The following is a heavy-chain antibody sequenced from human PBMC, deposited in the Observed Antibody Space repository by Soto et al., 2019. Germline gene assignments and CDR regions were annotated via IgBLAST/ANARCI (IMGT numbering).Heavy chain of an antibody. V-gene: IGHV5-51*01. Sequence: EVQLVQSGAEVKKPGESLKSSCKGSGYSFTNHWIGWVRQMPGKGLEWMGLIYPGGSDVRYSPSFQGQVTISVDKSITTAYLQWSSLRASDTAMYYCARQFHLGIGAPGSFPFDIWGQGTMVTVSS. D-gene: IGHD6-13*01. CDR2: IYPGGSDV. CDR3: ARQFHLGIGAPGSFPFDI. J-gene: IGHJ3*02. CDR1: GYSFTNHW.